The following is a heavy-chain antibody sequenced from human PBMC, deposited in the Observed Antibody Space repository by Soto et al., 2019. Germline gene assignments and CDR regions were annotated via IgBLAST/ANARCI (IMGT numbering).Heavy chain of an antibody. CDR2: IYYSGST. CDR1: GGSISSGGYY. Sequence: SETLSLTCTVSGGSISSGGYYWSWIRQHPGKGLEWIGYIYYSGSTYYNPSLKSRVTISVDTSKNQFSLKLSSLTAADRAVYYCARDSTSNTGIDYWGQGTLVTVS. D-gene: IGHD2-2*01. J-gene: IGHJ4*02. V-gene: IGHV4-31*03. CDR3: ARDSTSNTGIDY.